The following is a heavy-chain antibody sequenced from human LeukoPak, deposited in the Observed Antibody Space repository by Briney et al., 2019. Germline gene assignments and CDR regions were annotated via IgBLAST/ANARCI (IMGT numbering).Heavy chain of an antibody. CDR2: ISWNSGSI. Sequence: PGGSLRLSCAASGFTFDDYAMHWVRQAPGKGLEWVSGISWNSGSIGYADSVKGRFTISRDNAKNSLYLQMNSLRAEDTALYYCAKEKLDYGGIYDAFDIWGQGTMVTVSS. V-gene: IGHV3-9*01. J-gene: IGHJ3*02. CDR1: GFTFDDYA. D-gene: IGHD4-23*01. CDR3: AKEKLDYGGIYDAFDI.